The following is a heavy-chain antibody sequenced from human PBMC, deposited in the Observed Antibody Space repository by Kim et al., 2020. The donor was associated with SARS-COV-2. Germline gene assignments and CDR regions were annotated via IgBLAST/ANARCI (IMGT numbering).Heavy chain of an antibody. J-gene: IGHJ4*02. Sequence: NPSLKRRVTISIDTSKNQFSLKLSSVTAADTAIYYCAREGDYYGSGTYYWGQGTLVTVSS. D-gene: IGHD3-10*01. CDR3: AREGDYYGSGTYY. V-gene: IGHV4-59*01.